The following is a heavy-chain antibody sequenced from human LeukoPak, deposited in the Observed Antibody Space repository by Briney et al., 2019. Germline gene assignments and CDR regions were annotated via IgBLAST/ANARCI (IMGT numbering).Heavy chain of an antibody. J-gene: IGHJ4*02. CDR3: ARDKAAAGTLDY. D-gene: IGHD6-13*01. V-gene: IGHV4-39*02. CDR1: GDSISSSNSY. Sequence: SETLSLTCTVSGDSISSSNSYWGWIRQPPGKGLEWIGSIYYSGNTYYNASLKSRVTISVDTSKNQFSLKLSSVTAADTAVYYCARDKAAAGTLDYWGQGTLVTVSS. CDR2: IYYSGNT.